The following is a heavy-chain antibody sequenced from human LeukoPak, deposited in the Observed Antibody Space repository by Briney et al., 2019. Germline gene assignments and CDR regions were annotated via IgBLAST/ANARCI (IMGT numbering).Heavy chain of an antibody. CDR2: IYPGDSDT. CDR3: ARRGSYSGHGYDY. V-gene: IGHV5-51*01. Sequence: GESLKISCKGSEHSFSSYWIGWVRQMPGKGLEWMGIIYPGDSDTRYSPSFQGQVTISADKSTSAAYLQWSSLKASDTAMYYCARRGSYSGHGYDYWGQGTLVTVSS. CDR1: EHSFSSYW. J-gene: IGHJ4*02. D-gene: IGHD5-12*01.